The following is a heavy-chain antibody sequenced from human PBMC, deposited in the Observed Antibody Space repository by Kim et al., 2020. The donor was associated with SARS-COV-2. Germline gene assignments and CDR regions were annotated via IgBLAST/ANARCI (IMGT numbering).Heavy chain of an antibody. D-gene: IGHD2-2*01. CDR2: IYYSGST. J-gene: IGHJ5*02. V-gene: IGHV4-39*01. CDR3: ARRYQLLWGNWFDP. Sequence: SETLSLTCTVSGGSISSSSYYWGGIRQPPGKGLEWIGSIYYSGSTYYNPSLKSRVTISVDTSKNQFSLKLSSVTAADTAVYYCARRYQLLWGNWFDPWGQGTLVTVSS. CDR1: GGSISSSSYY.